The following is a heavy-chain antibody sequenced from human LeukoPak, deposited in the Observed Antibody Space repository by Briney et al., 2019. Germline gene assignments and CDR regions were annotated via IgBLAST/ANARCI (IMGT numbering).Heavy chain of an antibody. V-gene: IGHV4-39*07. CDR1: GGSISSGSYY. CDR3: ARVERIAAAY. D-gene: IGHD6-13*01. Sequence: PSETLSLTCTVSGGSISSGSYYWSWIRQPPGKGLEWIGEINHSGSTNYNPSLKSRVTISVDTSKNQFSLNLRSVTAADTAVYYCARVERIAAAYWGQGTLVTVSS. J-gene: IGHJ4*02. CDR2: INHSGST.